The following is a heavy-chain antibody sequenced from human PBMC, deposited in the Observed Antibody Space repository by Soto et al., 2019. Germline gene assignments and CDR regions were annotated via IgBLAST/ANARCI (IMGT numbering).Heavy chain of an antibody. Sequence: QVQLVQSGAEVKKPGASVKVSCKASGYTFTSYGISWVRQAPGQGLEWMGWISAYNGNTNYAQKLQGRVTMTTDTATSRADVELRRLRSEDTAVYYCARPPIGYSSGWYGGGFDYWGQGTLVTVSS. D-gene: IGHD6-19*01. CDR3: ARPPIGYSSGWYGGGFDY. CDR2: ISAYNGNT. V-gene: IGHV1-18*01. CDR1: GYTFTSYG. J-gene: IGHJ4*02.